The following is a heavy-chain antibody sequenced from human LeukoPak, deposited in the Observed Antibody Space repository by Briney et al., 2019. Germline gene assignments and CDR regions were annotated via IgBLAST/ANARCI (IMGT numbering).Heavy chain of an antibody. CDR3: AKIKGAGFLEWLLSDY. D-gene: IGHD3-3*01. V-gene: IGHV3-23*01. J-gene: IGHJ4*02. CDR2: ISGSGGST. Sequence: GGSLRLSCAASGFTFSSYAMSWVRQAPGKGLGWVSAISGSGGSTYYADSVKGRFTISRDNSKNTLYLQMNSLRAEDTVVYYCAKIKGAGFLEWLLSDYWGQGTLVTVSS. CDR1: GFTFSSYA.